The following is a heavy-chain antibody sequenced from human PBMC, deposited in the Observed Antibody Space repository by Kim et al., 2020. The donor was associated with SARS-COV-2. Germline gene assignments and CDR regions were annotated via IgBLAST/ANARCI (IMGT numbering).Heavy chain of an antibody. CDR1: GGTFSSYA. D-gene: IGHD6-6*01. CDR3: ARVQGSSSSSFDYYYGMDV. CDR2: IIPIFGTA. Sequence: SVKVSCKASGGTFSSYAISWVRQAPGQGLEWMGGIIPIFGTANYAQKFQGRVTITADESTSTAYMELSSLRSEDTAVYYCARVQGSSSSSFDYYYGMDVWGQGTTVTVSS. V-gene: IGHV1-69*13. J-gene: IGHJ6*02.